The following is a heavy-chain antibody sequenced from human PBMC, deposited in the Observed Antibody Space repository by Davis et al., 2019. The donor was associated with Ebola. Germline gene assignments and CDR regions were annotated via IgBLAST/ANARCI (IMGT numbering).Heavy chain of an antibody. CDR2: INHSGST. CDR3: ARGGYSYGYRPWTFFDY. J-gene: IGHJ4*02. V-gene: IGHV4-34*01. CDR1: GGSFSGYY. Sequence: PSETLSLTCAVYGGSFSGYYWSWIRQPPGKGLEWIGEINHSGSTNYNPSLKSRVTISVDTSKNQFSLKLSSVTAADTAVYYCARGGYSYGYRPWTFFDYWGQGTLVTVSS. D-gene: IGHD5-18*01.